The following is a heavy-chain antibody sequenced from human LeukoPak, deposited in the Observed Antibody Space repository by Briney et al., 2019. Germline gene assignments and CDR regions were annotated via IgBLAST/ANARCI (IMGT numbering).Heavy chain of an antibody. CDR3: AKGMMPDWFDP. J-gene: IGHJ5*02. CDR2: IFDIGNT. CDR1: GGSMNDYY. V-gene: IGHV4-59*01. D-gene: IGHD2-2*01. Sequence: PSETLSLTCTVSGGSMNDYYWTWVRQPPGRGLEWIGYIFDIGNTNYNPSLKSRVTISLDTSKNQFSLRPNSVTAADAAVYYCAKGMMPDWFDPWGQGTLVTVSS.